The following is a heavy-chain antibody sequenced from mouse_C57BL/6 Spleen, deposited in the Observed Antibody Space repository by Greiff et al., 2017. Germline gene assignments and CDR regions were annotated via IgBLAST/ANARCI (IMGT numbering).Heavy chain of an antibody. CDR2: IDPSDSEN. CDR1: GYTFTSYW. J-gene: IGHJ4*01. V-gene: IGHV1-52*01. Sequence: QVQLQQPGAELVRPGSSVTLSCKASGYTFTSYWMHWVKQRPIQGLEWIGNIDPSDSENHYNQQFKDKATLTVDKSSSTAYMQLSCLTSEGSAVYYCARYEVGYAMDYWGQGTSVTVSS. CDR3: ARYEVGYAMDY. D-gene: IGHD1-1*01.